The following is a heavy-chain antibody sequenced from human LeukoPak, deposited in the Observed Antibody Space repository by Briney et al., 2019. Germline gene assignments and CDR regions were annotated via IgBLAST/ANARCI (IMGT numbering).Heavy chain of an antibody. CDR3: ARKDGDI. V-gene: IGHV4-59*12. Sequence: SETLSLTCTVSGGSISSYYWSWIRQPPGKGLEWIGYIYYSGSTNYNPSLKSRVTMSVDSSKNQFSLKLSSVTAADTALYYCARKDGDIWGQGTMVTVSS. CDR1: GGSISSYY. D-gene: IGHD5-24*01. J-gene: IGHJ3*02. CDR2: IYYSGST.